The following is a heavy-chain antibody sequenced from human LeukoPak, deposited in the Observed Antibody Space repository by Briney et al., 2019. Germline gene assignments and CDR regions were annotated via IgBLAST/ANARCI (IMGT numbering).Heavy chain of an antibody. D-gene: IGHD5-24*01. Sequence: ASVKLSCKASGYTFTTYYMHWVRQAPGQGLEWMGVINPSGGSTFYAQQFQGRVTLTRDTSTSTVYMEVRSLRSEDTAVYYCAREDGYNYDGPDFWGQGTLVTVSS. V-gene: IGHV1-46*01. CDR3: AREDGYNYDGPDF. CDR1: GYTFTTYY. CDR2: INPSGGST. J-gene: IGHJ4*02.